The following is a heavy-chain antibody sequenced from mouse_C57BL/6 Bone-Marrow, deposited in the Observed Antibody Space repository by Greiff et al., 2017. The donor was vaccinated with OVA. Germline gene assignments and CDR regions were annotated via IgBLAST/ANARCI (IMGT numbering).Heavy chain of an antibody. CDR3: AIGSSYTFYYFDY. J-gene: IGHJ2*01. V-gene: IGHV1-19*01. D-gene: IGHD1-1*01. CDR1: GYTFTDYY. Sequence: VQLKESGPVLVKPGASVKMSCKASGYTFTDYYMNWVKQSHGKSLEWIGVINPYNGGTSYNQKLKGKATLTVDKSSSTAYMELNSLTSEDSAVYYCAIGSSYTFYYFDYWGQGTTLTVSS. CDR2: INPYNGGT.